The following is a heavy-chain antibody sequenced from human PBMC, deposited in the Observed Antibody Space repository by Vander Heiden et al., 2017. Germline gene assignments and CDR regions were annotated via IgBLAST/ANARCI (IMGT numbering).Heavy chain of an antibody. CDR3: AKDLIRQGQWTFGY. V-gene: IGHV3-30*18. D-gene: IGHD6-19*01. Sequence: QVQLVESGGGVVQPGRSLRLSCAASGVTFSSYGMHWVRQAPGKGLEWVAVISYDGSNKYYADSVKGRFTISRDNSKNTLYLQMNSLRAEDTAVYYCAKDLIRQGQWTFGYWGQGTLVTVSS. CDR1: GVTFSSYG. CDR2: ISYDGSNK. J-gene: IGHJ4*02.